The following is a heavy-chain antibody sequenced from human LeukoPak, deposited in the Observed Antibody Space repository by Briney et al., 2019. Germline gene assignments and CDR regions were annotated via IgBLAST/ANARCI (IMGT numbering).Heavy chain of an antibody. V-gene: IGHV1-46*01. Sequence: ASVKVSCKASGYSLTDSYMHWVRQVPGQGLEWMGIINPGVGSTTYAQKFQDRVTMTRDTSTSTVYMELSSLRSEDTALYYCATHSPAGYATGYIRRLDYWGQGTLVTVSS. D-gene: IGHD5-24*01. J-gene: IGHJ4*02. CDR1: GYSLTDSY. CDR2: INPGVGST. CDR3: ATHSPAGYATGYIRRLDY.